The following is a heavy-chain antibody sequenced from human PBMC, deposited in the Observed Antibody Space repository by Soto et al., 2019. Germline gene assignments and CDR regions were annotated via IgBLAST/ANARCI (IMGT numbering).Heavy chain of an antibody. J-gene: IGHJ6*02. D-gene: IGHD2-21*02. CDR2: IHYSGSI. CDR1: GGSISYEYYH. CDR3: AREDDGGDRDYYGLDV. Sequence: QVQLQQSGPGLVKPSQTLSLTCTVSGGSISYEYYHWTWIRQSPGKGLEWIGYIHYSGSIIYNPSFKSRVPISVDTSKNQFSLQLSSVTAADTAVYFCAREDDGGDRDYYGLDVWGQGTTVTVSS. V-gene: IGHV4-30-4*08.